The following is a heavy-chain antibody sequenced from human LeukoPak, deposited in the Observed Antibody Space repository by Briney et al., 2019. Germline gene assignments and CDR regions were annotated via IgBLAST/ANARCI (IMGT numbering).Heavy chain of an antibody. CDR3: ARRGYYYGSGSYHDAFDI. Sequence: PGGSLRLSCAGSGFTFSTYAMHWVRQAPGKGLEWVAVISSDGTKKYYADSVKGRFTISRDNSKDMLYLQMNSLRAEDTAVYYCARRGYYYGSGSYHDAFDIWGQGTMVTVSS. V-gene: IGHV3-30-3*01. CDR1: GFTFSTYA. D-gene: IGHD3-10*01. CDR2: ISSDGTKK. J-gene: IGHJ3*02.